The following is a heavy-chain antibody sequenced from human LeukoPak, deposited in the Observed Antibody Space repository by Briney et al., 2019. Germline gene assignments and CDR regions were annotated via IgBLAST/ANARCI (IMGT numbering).Heavy chain of an antibody. V-gene: IGHV3-15*01. D-gene: IGHD2-21*01. CDR3: TRDRVGLWWFN. Sequence: GGSLRLSCAASGFTFSNAWMSWVRQAPGKGLEWAGRIKSKTDGGTTDYAAPLKGRFTISRDDSKSIAYLQMNSLKTEDTAVYYCTRDRVGLWWFNWGQGTLVTVSS. CDR2: IKSKTDGGTT. J-gene: IGHJ4*02. CDR1: GFTFSNAW.